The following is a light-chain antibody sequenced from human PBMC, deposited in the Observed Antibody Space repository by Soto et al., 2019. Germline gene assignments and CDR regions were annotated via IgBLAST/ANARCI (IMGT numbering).Light chain of an antibody. CDR2: GAS. Sequence: EIVLTQSPGTLSLSPGERATLSCRASQSITSNFLAWYQQKPGQAPRLLIYGASTRAAGVPDRFSGSGSGTDFTLTITRLEPVDFAAYYCQQYGHSPLMYTFGQGTMLGV. CDR1: QSITSNF. V-gene: IGKV3-20*01. J-gene: IGKJ2*01. CDR3: QQYGHSPLMYT.